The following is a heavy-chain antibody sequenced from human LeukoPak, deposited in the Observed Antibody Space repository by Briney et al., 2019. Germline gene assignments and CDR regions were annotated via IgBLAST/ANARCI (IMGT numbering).Heavy chain of an antibody. CDR2: IYHSGST. CDR3: ARDHPLIVVVTAGWFDP. Sequence: PSETLSLTCTVSGYSISSGYYWGWIRQPPGKGLEWIGSIYHSGSTYYNPSLKSRVTISVDTSKNQFSLKLSSVTAADTAVYYCARDHPLIVVVTAGWFDPWGQGTLVTVSS. V-gene: IGHV4-38-2*02. D-gene: IGHD2-21*02. CDR1: GYSISSGYY. J-gene: IGHJ5*02.